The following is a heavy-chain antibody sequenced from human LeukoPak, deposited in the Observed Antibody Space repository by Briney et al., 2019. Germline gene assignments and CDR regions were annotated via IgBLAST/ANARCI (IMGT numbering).Heavy chain of an antibody. CDR3: ARDSGYNAFDI. D-gene: IGHD5-12*01. CDR2: INPDGSRI. Sequence: GALRLSCAASGFTFSTSWMTWVRQAPGKGLDWLGNINPDGSRINYVDSVKGRFTFSRDNAKNSLFLQMNSLRAEDTAVFYCARDSGYNAFDIWGQGTMVTVSS. CDR1: GFTFSTSW. V-gene: IGHV3-7*01. J-gene: IGHJ3*02.